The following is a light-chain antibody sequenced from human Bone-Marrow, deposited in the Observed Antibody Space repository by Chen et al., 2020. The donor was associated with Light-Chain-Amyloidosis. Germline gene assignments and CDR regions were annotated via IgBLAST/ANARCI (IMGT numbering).Light chain of an antibody. CDR1: SSDVGGYKY. CDR2: DVS. CDR3: NSYTSSGTYV. Sequence: QSALTQPASVSGSPGQSITISCTGTSSDVGGYKYVSWFQQHPGKGPKLMIFDVSNRPSGVSTRCSGSKSGNTASLTISGLQAEDEADYYCNSYTSSGTYVFGTGTKVTVL. V-gene: IGLV2-14*03. J-gene: IGLJ1*01.